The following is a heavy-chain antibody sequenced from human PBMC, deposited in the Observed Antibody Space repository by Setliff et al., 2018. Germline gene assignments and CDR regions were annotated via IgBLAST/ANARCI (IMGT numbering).Heavy chain of an antibody. CDR2: ISGSSVDT. D-gene: IGHD3-3*01. J-gene: IGHJ4*02. CDR1: GFTFGSYA. Sequence: PSETLSLSCVASGFTFGSYAMSWVRQTPGKGLEWVSTISGSSVDTYYVDSVKGRFSISRDNSRNTLYLQMTSLRAEDTAVYYCARDGVPRPNYNFWSGKVDSWGQGHLVTVSS. CDR3: ARDGVPRPNYNFWSGKVDS. V-gene: IGHV3-23*01.